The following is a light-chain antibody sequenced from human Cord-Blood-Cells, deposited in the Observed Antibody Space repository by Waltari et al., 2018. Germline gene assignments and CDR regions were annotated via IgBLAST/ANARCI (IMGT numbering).Light chain of an antibody. V-gene: IGLV1-47*01. CDR2: RNN. J-gene: IGLJ1*01. CDR1: SSNIGSNS. Sequence: QSVLTQPPSASGTPGQRVTIPCSGSSSNIGSNSVYWYQQLPGTAPELHIYRNNQRPSGVPDRFSGSKSGTSASLAISGLRSEDEADYYCAAWDDSLSGYVFGTGTKVTVL. CDR3: AAWDDSLSGYV.